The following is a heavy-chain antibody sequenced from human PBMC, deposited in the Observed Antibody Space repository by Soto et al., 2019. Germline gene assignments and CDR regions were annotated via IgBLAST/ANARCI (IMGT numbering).Heavy chain of an antibody. CDR1: GGSISSSSYY. CDR2: IYYSGST. Sequence: PSETLSLTCTVSGGSISSSSYYWGWIRQPPGKGLEWIGSIYYSGSTYYNPSLKSRVTISVDTSKNQFSLKLSSVTAADTAVYYCASSIAAAGPIYFAYWGQGTLVTVSS. D-gene: IGHD6-13*01. V-gene: IGHV4-39*01. J-gene: IGHJ4*02. CDR3: ASSIAAAGPIYFAY.